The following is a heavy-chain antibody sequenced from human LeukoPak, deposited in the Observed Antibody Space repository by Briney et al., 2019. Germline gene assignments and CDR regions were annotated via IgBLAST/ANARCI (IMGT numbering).Heavy chain of an antibody. Sequence: GGSLRLSCAASGFSVSTDHMSWVRQAPGKGLEWVSVIYNDGNTYYADTVKGRFTISRDNSKNTVDLLVNSLRAEDTAVYYCTRVWELSYDYWGQGALVSVSS. J-gene: IGHJ4*02. CDR2: IYNDGNT. CDR3: TRVWELSYDY. V-gene: IGHV3-53*01. D-gene: IGHD3-16*02. CDR1: GFSVSTDH.